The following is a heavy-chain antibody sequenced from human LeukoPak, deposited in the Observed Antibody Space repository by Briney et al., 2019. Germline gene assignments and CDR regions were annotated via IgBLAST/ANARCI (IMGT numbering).Heavy chain of an antibody. CDR2: IYSGGST. D-gene: IGHD6-19*01. CDR3: ARENQQWLEGAFDY. Sequence: GGSLRLSCAASGFTASSNYMSWVRQAPGKGLEWVSVIYSGGSTYYADSVKGRFTISRDNSKNTLYLQMNSLRAEDTAVYYCARENQQWLEGAFDYWGQGTLVTVSS. J-gene: IGHJ4*02. CDR1: GFTASSNY. V-gene: IGHV3-53*01.